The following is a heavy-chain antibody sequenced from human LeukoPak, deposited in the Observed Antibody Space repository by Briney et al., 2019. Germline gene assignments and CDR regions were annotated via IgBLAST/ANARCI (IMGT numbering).Heavy chain of an antibody. D-gene: IGHD5-12*01. CDR1: GGSFSGYY. J-gene: IGHJ6*03. CDR2: INRSGST. Sequence: SETLSLACAVYGGSFSGYYWSWIRQPPGKGLEWIGEINRSGSTNYNPSLKSRVTISVDTSKNQFSLKLSSVTAADTAVYYCARGRGGGYDYYYYYYYMDVWGKGTTVTVSS. CDR3: ARGRGGGYDYYYYYYYMDV. V-gene: IGHV4-34*01.